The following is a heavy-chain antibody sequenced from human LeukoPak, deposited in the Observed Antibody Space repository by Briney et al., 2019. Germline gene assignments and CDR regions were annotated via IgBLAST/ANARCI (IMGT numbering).Heavy chain of an antibody. CDR2: VHHSGST. CDR3: ASHSRKDVLRYFDWLFAFDY. CDR1: GYSISSGYY. V-gene: IGHV4-38-2*01. D-gene: IGHD3-9*01. Sequence: SETLSLTCAVSGYSISSGYYWGWIRQPPGKGLEWIGSVHHSGSTYYNPSLKSRVTISVDTSKNQFSLKLSSVTAADTAVYYCASHSRKDVLRYFDWLFAFDYWGQGTLVTVSS. J-gene: IGHJ4*02.